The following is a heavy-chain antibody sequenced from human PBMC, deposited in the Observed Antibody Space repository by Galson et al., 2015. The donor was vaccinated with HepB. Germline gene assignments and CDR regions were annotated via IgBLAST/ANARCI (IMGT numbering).Heavy chain of an antibody. CDR1: GFTFSSYA. CDR2: ISGSGGST. D-gene: IGHD3-10*01. J-gene: IGHJ6*02. Sequence: SLRLSCAASGFTFSSYAMSWVRQAPGKGLEWVSAISGSGGSTYYADSVKGRFTISRDNSKNTLYLQMNSLRAEDTAVYYCAKDYYGSGDLNVGMDVWGQGTTVTVSS. CDR3: AKDYYGSGDLNVGMDV. V-gene: IGHV3-23*01.